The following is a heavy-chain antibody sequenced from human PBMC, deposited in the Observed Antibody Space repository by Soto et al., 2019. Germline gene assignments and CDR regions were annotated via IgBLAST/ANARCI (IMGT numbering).Heavy chain of an antibody. D-gene: IGHD3-22*01. V-gene: IGHV3-23*01. Sequence: GSLRLSCAASGXTVSSYSMSWVRQAPGKGLEWVSAISGSGGSTYYADSVNGRFTISRDNSNNTLYLQMNSMRAEDTAVYYCAKVKGYDSSGPTDYWGQGTLGTVS. J-gene: IGHJ4*02. CDR1: GXTVSSYS. CDR3: AKVKGYDSSGPTDY. CDR2: ISGSGGST.